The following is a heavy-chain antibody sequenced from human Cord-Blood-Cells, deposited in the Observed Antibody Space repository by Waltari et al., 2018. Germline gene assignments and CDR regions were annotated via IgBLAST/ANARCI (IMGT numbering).Heavy chain of an antibody. CDR3: AREGRWSYQPEAYYYYGMDV. Sequence: QVQLQQWGAGLLKPSETLSLTCAVYGGSFSGYYWSWIRQPPGKGLEWIGEINQSGRTNYNPSLKSRVTISVDTSKNQFSLKLSSVTAADTAVYYCAREGRWSYQPEAYYYYGMDVWGQGTTVTVSS. D-gene: IGHD1-26*01. J-gene: IGHJ6*02. CDR1: GGSFSGYY. CDR2: INQSGRT. V-gene: IGHV4-34*01.